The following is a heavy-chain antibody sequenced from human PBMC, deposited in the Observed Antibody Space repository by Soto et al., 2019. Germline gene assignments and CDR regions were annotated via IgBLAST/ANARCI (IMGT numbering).Heavy chain of an antibody. J-gene: IGHJ6*02. CDR3: ARGTADRAGDYYYYYGMDV. CDR2: IIPIFGTA. V-gene: IGHV1-69*13. Sequence: SVKVSCKASGGTFSSYAISWVRQAPGQGLEWMGGIIPIFGTANYAQKFQGRVTITADESTSTAYMELSSLRSEDTAVYYCARGTADRAGDYYYYYGMDVWGQGTTVTSP. CDR1: GGTFSSYA.